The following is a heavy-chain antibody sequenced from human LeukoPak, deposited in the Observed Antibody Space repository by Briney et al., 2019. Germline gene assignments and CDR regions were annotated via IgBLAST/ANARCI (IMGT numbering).Heavy chain of an antibody. CDR3: ARGSIGSTYDP. V-gene: IGHV4-30-2*01. CDR2: IYDSGSP. CDR1: GGSITSGTYY. D-gene: IGHD4-11*01. J-gene: IGHJ5*02. Sequence: PSETLSLTCTVSGGSITSGTYYWTWIRQPPGKGLEWIGDIYDSGSPYYNPSLKSRVTISADRSKNQLSLKLSSVTAADTAVYYCARGSIGSTYDPWGQGTLVTVSS.